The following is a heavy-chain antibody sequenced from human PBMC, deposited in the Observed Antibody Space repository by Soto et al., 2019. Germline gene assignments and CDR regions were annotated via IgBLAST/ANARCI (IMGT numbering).Heavy chain of an antibody. V-gene: IGHV1-18*01. CDR3: ARCIQQDYYYGMDV. D-gene: IGHD5-18*01. CDR2: ISADNGNT. CDR1: GYTFYRHS. Sequence: QAQLVQSGAEVKKPGASVKVSCKASGYTFYRHSISWVRQAPGQGLEWMGRISADNGNTNYAQQFRGRVTMTTDTSTSTVYMELTNLRSDDTAVYYCARCIQQDYYYGMDVWGQGTTVTVSS. J-gene: IGHJ6*02.